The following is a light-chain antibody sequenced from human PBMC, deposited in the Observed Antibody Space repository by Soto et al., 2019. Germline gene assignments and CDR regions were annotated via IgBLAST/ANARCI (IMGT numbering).Light chain of an antibody. CDR3: SSYADSDNYV. CDR1: SSDVGAYNS. Sequence: QSALTQPPSASGSPGQSVAISCTGTSSDVGAYNSVSWYQHHPGKAPKLIIYEVDKRPSGVPNRFSGSKSANTASLTVSRLQAEDEADYYCSSYADSDNYVFGTGTKVTVL. CDR2: EVD. J-gene: IGLJ1*01. V-gene: IGLV2-8*01.